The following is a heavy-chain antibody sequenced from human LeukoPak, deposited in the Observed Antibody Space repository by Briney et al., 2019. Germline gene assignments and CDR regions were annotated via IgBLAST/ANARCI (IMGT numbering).Heavy chain of an antibody. Sequence: GGSLRLSCAASGFTFSSYSMNWVRQAPGKGLEWVSVISDSGGSKYYADSVQGRFTTSRDNSKNTLYLQMNSLRLEDTAIYYCTRDPSYWGQGTLVTVSS. CDR1: GFTFSSYS. J-gene: IGHJ4*02. V-gene: IGHV3-23*01. CDR2: ISDSGGSK. CDR3: TRDPSY.